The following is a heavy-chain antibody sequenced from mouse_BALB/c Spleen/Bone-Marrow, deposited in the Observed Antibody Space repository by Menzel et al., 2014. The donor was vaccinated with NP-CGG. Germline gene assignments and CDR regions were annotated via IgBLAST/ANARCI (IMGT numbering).Heavy chain of an antibody. CDR2: IDPANGNT. V-gene: IGHV14-3*02. D-gene: IGHD2-4*01. J-gene: IGHJ3*01. Sequence: VQLQQSGAELVKPGASVKLSCTASGFNIKDTHMHWVKQRPEQGLEWIGRIDPANGNTKYDPKFQGKATITADTSSNTAYLQLSSLTSEDTAVYYCARRGLYYDYDAWFAYWGQGTLVTVSA. CDR3: ARRGLYYDYDAWFAY. CDR1: GFNIKDTH.